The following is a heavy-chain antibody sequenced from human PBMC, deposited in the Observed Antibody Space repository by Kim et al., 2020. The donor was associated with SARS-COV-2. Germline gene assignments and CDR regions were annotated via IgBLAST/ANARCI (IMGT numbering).Heavy chain of an antibody. Sequence: GGSLRLSCAVSGFIFSGYSMTWVRQPPGKGLEWVSFISSSGGTVYYADSVKGRFTISRDNVKNSLYLQMSSVTDEDTGVYYCARDNWVGYWGQGTLVTVSS. V-gene: IGHV3-48*02. D-gene: IGHD1-1*01. CDR2: ISSSGGTV. J-gene: IGHJ4*02. CDR3: ARDNWVGY. CDR1: GFIFSGYS.